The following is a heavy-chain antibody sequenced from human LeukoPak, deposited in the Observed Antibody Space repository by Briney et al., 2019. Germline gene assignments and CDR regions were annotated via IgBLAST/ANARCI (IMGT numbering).Heavy chain of an antibody. J-gene: IGHJ5*02. CDR1: GFTFDEYG. V-gene: IGHV3-20*01. CDR2: ISRNGGAS. D-gene: IGHD3-10*01. Sequence: GGSLRLSCAASGFTFDEYGMTWVRQAPGKGLEWVSGISRNGGASGYAASVKGRFTISRDNAKNSLYLQMNSLRAEDTALYHCARGVRYGVGLYWFDPWGQGTLVTVSS. CDR3: ARGVRYGVGLYWFDP.